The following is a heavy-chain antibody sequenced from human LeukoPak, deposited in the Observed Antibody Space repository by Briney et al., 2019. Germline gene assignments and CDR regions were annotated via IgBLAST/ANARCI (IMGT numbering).Heavy chain of an antibody. CDR1: GFTFSSYA. CDR3: AKGFYYGGSSDLSSFDI. J-gene: IGHJ3*02. Sequence: QTGGSLRLSCAASGFTFSSYAMSWVRQAPGKGLEWVSGFSGSGDTTDYADSVKGRFTISRDNSKNTLYLQMNSLRAEDTAVYHCAKGFYYGGSSDLSSFDIWGQGTMVTVSS. CDR2: FSGSGDTT. D-gene: IGHD4-23*01. V-gene: IGHV3-23*01.